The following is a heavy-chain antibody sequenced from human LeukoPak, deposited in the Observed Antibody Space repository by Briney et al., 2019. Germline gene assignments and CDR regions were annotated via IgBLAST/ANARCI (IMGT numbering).Heavy chain of an antibody. D-gene: IGHD3-10*01. CDR1: GFTFSSYW. CDR3: ARWGYYGSGSYCFDY. CDR2: IKHDGREK. J-gene: IGHJ4*02. Sequence: GGTLRLSCAASGFTFSSYWMSWVRPAPGKGLEWVANIKHDGREKYYVDSVKGRFTISRDNAKNSLYLQMNSLRDEDTAVYYCARWGYYGSGSYCFDYWGQGTLVTVSS. V-gene: IGHV3-7*04.